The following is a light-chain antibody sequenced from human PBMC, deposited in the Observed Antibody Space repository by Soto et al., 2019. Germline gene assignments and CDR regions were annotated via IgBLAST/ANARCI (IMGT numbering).Light chain of an antibody. Sequence: DIQMTQSPSSLSAYLGDRVTITCRGSQGISNYLAWYQQKPGRLPKLLLFGASTLQSGVPARFSGSGSGTLFTLTINGLLPEDVATYYCQKYDRAPFTFGPGTKVDFK. V-gene: IGKV1-27*01. CDR1: QGISNY. J-gene: IGKJ3*01. CDR3: QKYDRAPFT. CDR2: GAS.